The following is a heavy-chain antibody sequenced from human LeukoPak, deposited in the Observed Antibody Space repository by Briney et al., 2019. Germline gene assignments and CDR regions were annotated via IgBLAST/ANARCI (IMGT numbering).Heavy chain of an antibody. V-gene: IGHV3-74*01. CDR2: INNDRART. J-gene: IGHJ4*02. D-gene: IGHD1-1*01. CDR1: GFPFSSKTDW. Sequence: PGGPLRLPCGASGFPFSSKTDWMPSVPQARGKGLVGLACINNDRARTNCADSVKDRFTLYRDGSKNSLYLQMNSLTVEHTAIYFCAAGHQNSLEGYWGERTLGSLAS. CDR3: AAGHQNSLEGY.